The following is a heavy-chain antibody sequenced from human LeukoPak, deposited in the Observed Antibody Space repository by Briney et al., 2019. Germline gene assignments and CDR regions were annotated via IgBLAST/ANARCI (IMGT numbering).Heavy chain of an antibody. CDR1: GYTFTGYY. CDR2: INPNSGGT. CDR3: ARDRRGEGWFDP. V-gene: IGHV1-2*02. J-gene: IGHJ5*02. Sequence: ASVKVSCKASGYTFTGYYMHWVRQAPGQGREWMGWINPNSGGTNYAQKFQGRVTMTRDTSISTAYMELSRLRSDDTAVYYCARDRRGEGWFDPWGQGTLVTVSS. D-gene: IGHD3-16*01.